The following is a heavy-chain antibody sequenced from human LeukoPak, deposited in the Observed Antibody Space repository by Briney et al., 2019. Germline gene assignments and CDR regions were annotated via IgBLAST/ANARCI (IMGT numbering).Heavy chain of an antibody. CDR1: GFTFSSYG. J-gene: IGHJ4*02. V-gene: IGHV3-30*02. CDR2: IRYDGTNK. Sequence: GGSLRLSCAASGFTFSSYGMHWVRQAPGKWLEWVAFIRYDGTNKYYADSVKGRFTISRDNSKNTLYSQMNSLRAEDTAVYYCAKGAAMVPFEYWGQGTLVTVSS. CDR3: AKGAAMVPFEY. D-gene: IGHD5-18*01.